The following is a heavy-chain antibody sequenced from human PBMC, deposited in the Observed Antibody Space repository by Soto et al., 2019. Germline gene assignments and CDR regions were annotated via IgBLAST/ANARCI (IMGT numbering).Heavy chain of an antibody. CDR2: INPRGGTT. V-gene: IGHV1-46*04. J-gene: IGHJ4*02. CDR1: GYNYIQYY. CDR3: ARGPDDSDVPRWDY. D-gene: IGHD4-17*01. Sequence: QVQLVQSGAEVRKPGASVRLSFETSGYNYIQYYIHWLRQAPGQGLEWMGIINPRGGTTEYAHKLRGRVTVTGDTATSTAYLQLSSLRSADTAVYFCARGPDDSDVPRWDYWGQGTLVTVST.